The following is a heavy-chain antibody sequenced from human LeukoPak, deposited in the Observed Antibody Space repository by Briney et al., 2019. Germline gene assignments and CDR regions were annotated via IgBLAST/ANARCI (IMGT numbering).Heavy chain of an antibody. CDR3: ARLYSVVTPRIDY. Sequence: SETLSLTCTVSGGSISSYYWSWIRQPPGKGPEWIGYIYYSGSTNYNPSLKSRVTISVDTSKNQFSLKLSSVTAADTAVYYCARLYSVVTPRIDYWGQGTLVTVSS. J-gene: IGHJ4*02. V-gene: IGHV4-59*08. CDR1: GGSISSYY. CDR2: IYYSGST. D-gene: IGHD4-23*01.